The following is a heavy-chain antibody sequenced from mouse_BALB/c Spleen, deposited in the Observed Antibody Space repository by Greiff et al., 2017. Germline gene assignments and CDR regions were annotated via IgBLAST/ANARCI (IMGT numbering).Heavy chain of an antibody. Sequence: EVKVVESGGGLVQPGGSLKLSCAASGFTFSSYTMSWVRQTPEKRLEWVAYISNGGGSTYYPDTVKGRFTISRDNAKNTLYLQMSSLKSEDTAMYYCARQGFKYYFDYWGQGTTLTVSS. CDR1: GFTFSSYT. J-gene: IGHJ2*01. CDR3: ARQGFKYYFDY. V-gene: IGHV5-12-2*01. CDR2: ISNGGGST.